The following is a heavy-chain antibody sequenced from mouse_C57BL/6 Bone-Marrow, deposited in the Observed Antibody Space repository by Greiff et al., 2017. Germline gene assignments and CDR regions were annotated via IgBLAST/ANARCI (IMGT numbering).Heavy chain of an antibody. D-gene: IGHD1-1*01. J-gene: IGHJ3*01. V-gene: IGHV1-54*01. CDR3: AREGFYYSSSYVEFAY. CDR1: GYAFTNYL. CDR2: INPGSGGT. Sequence: QVQLKQSGAELVRPGTSVKVSCKASGYAFTNYLIEWVKQRPGQGLEWIGVINPGSGGTNYNEKFKGKATLTADKSSSTAYMQLSSLTSEDSAVYFCAREGFYYSSSYVEFAYWGQGTLVTVSA.